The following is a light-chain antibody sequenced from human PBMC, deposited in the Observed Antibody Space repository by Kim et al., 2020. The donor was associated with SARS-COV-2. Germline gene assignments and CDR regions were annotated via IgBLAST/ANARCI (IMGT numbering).Light chain of an antibody. Sequence: VSPGQTARLPCSRDKLGDKYCCGYQQKPGQSPVLVIYQDSKRPSGIPEQFAGANSGNTATLTISGTKAMDEADYYCQAWDSSTAVFGGGTQLIVL. J-gene: IGLJ7*01. CDR3: QAWDSSTAV. CDR2: QDS. CDR1: KLGDKY. V-gene: IGLV3-1*01.